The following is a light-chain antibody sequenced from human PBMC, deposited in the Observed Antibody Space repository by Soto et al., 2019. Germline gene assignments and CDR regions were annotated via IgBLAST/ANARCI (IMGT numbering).Light chain of an antibody. J-gene: IGKJ2*01. V-gene: IGKV3-20*01. Sequence: EIVLTQSPGTLSLSPGERATLSCRASQSVSSTYLAWYQHKPGQAPRLLIYGASSRATGIPDRFSGSGSGTHFTLTISRLEPEDFALYYCQQYGGSPPSTFGQGTKLEIK. CDR2: GAS. CDR1: QSVSSTY. CDR3: QQYGGSPPST.